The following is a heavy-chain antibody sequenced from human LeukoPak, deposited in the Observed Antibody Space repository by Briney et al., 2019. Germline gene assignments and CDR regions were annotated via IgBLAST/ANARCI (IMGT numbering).Heavy chain of an antibody. CDR1: GGSISSGVYY. D-gene: IGHD3-22*01. Sequence: PSETLSLTCTVSGGSISSGVYYWSWIRQHPGKGLEWIGYIYYSGSTYYNPSLKSRVTISVDTSKNQFSLKLSSVTAADTAVYYCAGGGDSGGYYYPMFDYWGQGTLVTVSS. CDR2: IYYSGST. V-gene: IGHV4-31*03. J-gene: IGHJ4*02. CDR3: AGGGDSGGYYYPMFDY.